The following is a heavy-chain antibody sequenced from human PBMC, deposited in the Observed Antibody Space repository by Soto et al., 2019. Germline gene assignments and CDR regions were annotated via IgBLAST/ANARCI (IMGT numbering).Heavy chain of an antibody. CDR3: ASSEFSLFFGPKESFVI. D-gene: IGHD3-3*01. Sequence: PGESLKISCKGSGYSFTSYWIGWVRQMPGKGLEWMGIIYPGDSDTRYSPSFQGQVTISADKSISTAYLQWSSLKASDNAMYYCASSEFSLFFGPKESFVIWGPAKIIT. CDR1: GYSFTSYW. CDR2: IYPGDSDT. J-gene: IGHJ3*02. V-gene: IGHV5-51*01.